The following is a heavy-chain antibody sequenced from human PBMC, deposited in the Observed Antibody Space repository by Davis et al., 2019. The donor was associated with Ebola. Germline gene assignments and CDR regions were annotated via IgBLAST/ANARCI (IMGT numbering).Heavy chain of an antibody. CDR2: ISAYNGKT. CDR1: GYTFTSYG. V-gene: IGHV1-18*01. CDR3: ARGGGSTQSGIDY. Sequence: ASVKVSCKASGYTFTSYGITWVRQAPGQGLEWVGWISAYNGKTNYLQKLQGRVTMTTDTSTSTAYMDLRSLRSVDTAVYYCARGGGSTQSGIDYWGQGTLVTVSS. J-gene: IGHJ4*02. D-gene: IGHD3-10*01.